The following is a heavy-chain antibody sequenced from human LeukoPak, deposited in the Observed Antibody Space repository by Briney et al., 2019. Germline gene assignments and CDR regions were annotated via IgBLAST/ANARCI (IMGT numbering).Heavy chain of an antibody. CDR3: ARHSRIAAAGMWFDY. CDR2: IYPGDSDT. Sequence: GESLKISCKGSGYTYTSYWIGWVRQMPGKGLEWMGIIYPGDSDTRYSPSFQGQVTISADKSISTAYLQWSSLKASDTAMYYCARHSRIAAAGMWFDYWGQGTLVTVAS. CDR1: GYTYTSYW. J-gene: IGHJ4*02. D-gene: IGHD6-13*01. V-gene: IGHV5-51*01.